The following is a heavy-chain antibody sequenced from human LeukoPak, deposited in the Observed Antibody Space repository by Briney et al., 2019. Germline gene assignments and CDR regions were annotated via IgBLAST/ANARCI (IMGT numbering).Heavy chain of an antibody. CDR2: MSYDGSEK. CDR3: AKGDYYDSSGYSVTYYFDY. J-gene: IGHJ4*02. V-gene: IGHV3-30-3*01. Sequence: GGSLRLSCAASGFTFSSYAMHWVRQAPGKGLEWVAVMSYDGSEKYHADSVKGRFTISRDNSKNTLYLQMNSLRAEDTAVYYCAKGDYYDSSGYSVTYYFDYWGQGTLVTVSS. CDR1: GFTFSSYA. D-gene: IGHD3-22*01.